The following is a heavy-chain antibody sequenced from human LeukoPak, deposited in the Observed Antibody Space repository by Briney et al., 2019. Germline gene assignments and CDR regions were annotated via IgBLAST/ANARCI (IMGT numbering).Heavy chain of an antibody. CDR2: IYYSGST. CDR3: ARDKVAGMFDY. J-gene: IGHJ4*02. CDR1: GGSISSYY. D-gene: IGHD6-19*01. Sequence: SETLSLTCTVSGGSISSYYWSWIRQPPGKGLEWIGYIYYSGSTNYIPSLKSRVTISVDTSKNQLSLRLSSVTAADTAVYYCARDKVAGMFDYWGQGTLVTVSS. V-gene: IGHV4-59*01.